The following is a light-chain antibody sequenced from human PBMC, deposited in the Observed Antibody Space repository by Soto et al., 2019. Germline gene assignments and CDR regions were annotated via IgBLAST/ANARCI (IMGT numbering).Light chain of an antibody. CDR1: QSISSY. V-gene: IGKV1-39*01. Sequence: DIPMTQSPSSLSASVGDRVTITCRASQSISSYLNWYQQKPGKAPKLLIYAASSLQSGVPSRFSGSGSGTDFTLTISSVQPEDFATYYCQQSYSTPWTFGQGTKVEIK. CDR3: QQSYSTPWT. J-gene: IGKJ1*01. CDR2: AAS.